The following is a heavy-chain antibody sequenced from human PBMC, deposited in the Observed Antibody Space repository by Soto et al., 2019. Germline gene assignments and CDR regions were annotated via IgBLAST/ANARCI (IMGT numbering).Heavy chain of an antibody. CDR1: GFSLTTSGVG. CDR2: IYWDDDK. J-gene: IGHJ4*02. Sequence: QITLNESGPTVVRPTETLTLTCRVSGFSLTTSGVGVGWMRQSPGKAPEWLALIYWDDDKRYSASLKSRLTITKDTSKNQVVLTVSDLDPTDTATYYCAHRVLRTVFGLVTTTAIYFDFWGQGTPVAVSS. CDR3: AHRVLRTVFGLVTTTAIYFDF. D-gene: IGHD3-3*01. V-gene: IGHV2-5*02.